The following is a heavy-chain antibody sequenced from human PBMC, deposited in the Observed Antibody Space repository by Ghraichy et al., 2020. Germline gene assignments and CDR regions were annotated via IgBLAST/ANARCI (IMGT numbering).Heavy chain of an antibody. CDR3: ASGIYDLDN. D-gene: IGHD3-3*01. J-gene: IGHJ4*02. Sequence: GGSLRLSCAASGFAFGTFGMSWVRQAPGKGLEWVSTIRESGRNTYYAVSVKGRFTISRDTSRNTLYLEMNSLRAEDTAIYYCASGIYDLDNWGQGTLVTVSS. CDR1: GFAFGTFG. CDR2: IRESGRNT. V-gene: IGHV3-23*01.